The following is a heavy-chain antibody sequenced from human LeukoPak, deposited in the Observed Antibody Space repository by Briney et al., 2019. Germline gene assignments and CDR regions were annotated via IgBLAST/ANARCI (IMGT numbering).Heavy chain of an antibody. CDR2: IYSGGST. J-gene: IGHJ4*02. V-gene: IGHV3-66*02. Sequence: GGSLRLSCAASAFNVSNNYMSWVRQAPGKGLEWVSVIYSGGSTYYADSVKGRFTISRDNSKNTLYLQMNSLRAEDTAVYYCAREVDTAMVTGFDYWGQGTLVTVSS. D-gene: IGHD5-18*01. CDR1: AFNVSNNY. CDR3: AREVDTAMVTGFDY.